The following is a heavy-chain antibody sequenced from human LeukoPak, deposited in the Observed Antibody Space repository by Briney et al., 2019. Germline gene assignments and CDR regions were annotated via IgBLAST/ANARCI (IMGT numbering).Heavy chain of an antibody. CDR2: ISGSGGST. CDR3: AKDSYYDSSGYYAGDWDY. V-gene: IGHV3-23*01. Sequence: GGSLRLSCAASGFTFSSYAMSWVRQAPGKGLEWVSAISGSGGSTYYADSVRGRFTISRDNSKNTLYLQMNSLRAEDTAVYYCAKDSYYDSSGYYAGDWDYWGQGTLVTVSS. D-gene: IGHD3-22*01. CDR1: GFTFSSYA. J-gene: IGHJ4*02.